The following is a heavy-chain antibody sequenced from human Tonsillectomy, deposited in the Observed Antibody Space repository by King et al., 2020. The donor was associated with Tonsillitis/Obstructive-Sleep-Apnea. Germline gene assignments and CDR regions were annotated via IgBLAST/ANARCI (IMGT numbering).Heavy chain of an antibody. J-gene: IGHJ4*02. Sequence: VQLVESGGGVVQPGRSLRLSCAASGFTFSSYGMHWVRQAPGKGLEWVAVIWYDGSNKYYADSVKGRFTISRDNSKNTLYLQMNSLRAEDTAVYYCARTYSGSYSSSFDFDYWGQGTLVTVSS. V-gene: IGHV3-33*01. CDR3: ARTYSGSYSSSFDFDY. CDR1: GFTFSSYG. CDR2: IWYDGSNK. D-gene: IGHD1-26*01.